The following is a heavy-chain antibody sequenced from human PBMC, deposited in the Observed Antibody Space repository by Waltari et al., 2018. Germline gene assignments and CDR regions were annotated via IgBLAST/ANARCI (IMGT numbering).Heavy chain of an antibody. CDR3: ARAVGSYYYYYGMDV. CDR2: IYTSGST. CDR1: AASISTACYH. D-gene: IGHD2-15*01. J-gene: IGHJ6*02. V-gene: IGHV4-61*02. Sequence: QVQLPASGPGLVKPSLTLYLTCTVSAASISTACYHCSWIRQPAGKGLEWIGRIYTSGSTNYNPSLKSRVTISVDTSKNQFSLKLSSVTAADTAVYYCARAVGSYYYYYGMDVWGQGTTVTVSS.